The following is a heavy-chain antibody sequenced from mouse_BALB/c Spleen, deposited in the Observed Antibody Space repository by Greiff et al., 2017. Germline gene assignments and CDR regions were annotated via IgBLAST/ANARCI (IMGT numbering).Heavy chain of an antibody. Sequence: DVKLVESGGGLVKPGGSLKLSCAASGFTFSDYYMYWVRQTPEERLEWVATISDGGSYTYYPDSVKGRFTISRDNAKNNLYLQMSSLKSEDTAMYYCARGHYDYAMDYWGQGTSVNVSS. CDR2: ISDGGSYT. CDR3: ARGHYDYAMDY. D-gene: IGHD2-3*01. J-gene: IGHJ4*01. CDR1: GFTFSDYY. V-gene: IGHV5-4*02.